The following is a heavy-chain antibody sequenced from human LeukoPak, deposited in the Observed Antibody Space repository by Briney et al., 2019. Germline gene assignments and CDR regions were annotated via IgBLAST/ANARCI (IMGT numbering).Heavy chain of an antibody. CDR3: VTDQTGRHPYFFDC. CDR1: GFNFSTYW. V-gene: IGHV3-7*01. D-gene: IGHD3-10*01. J-gene: IGHJ4*02. CDR2: IKEDGSEI. Sequence: GGSLRLSCTASGFNFSTYWMTWVRQVPGKGLEWVANIKEDGSEIYYVDAAKGRFSISRDNAKTSLYLQMHSLSVADTGLYYCVTDQTGRHPYFFDCWGQGTLVTVSS.